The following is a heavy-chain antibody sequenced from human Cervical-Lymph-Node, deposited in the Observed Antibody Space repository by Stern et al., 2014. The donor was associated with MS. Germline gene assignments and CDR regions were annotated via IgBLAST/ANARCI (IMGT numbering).Heavy chain of an antibody. CDR3: AKEAGGRGSSYESYFDY. J-gene: IGHJ4*02. CDR2: ISHDVIRQ. Sequence: VQLVESGGGVAQPGRSLRLTCAASGFTLSSHGMQWVRQDPGNGLEWVAVISHDVIRQCYADSFRDRFTGSRDNSKNMLYLQMNNLRPEDTAIYYCAKEAGGRGSSYESYFDYWGQGTLVTVSS. V-gene: IGHV3-30*18. CDR1: GFTLSSHG. D-gene: IGHD3-22*01.